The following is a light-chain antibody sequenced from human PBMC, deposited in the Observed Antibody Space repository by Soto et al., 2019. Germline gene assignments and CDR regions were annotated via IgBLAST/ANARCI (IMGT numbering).Light chain of an antibody. J-gene: IGKJ5*01. CDR1: QTLSRH. CDR3: QHYGNSPLT. V-gene: IGKV3-20*01. CDR2: GAS. Sequence: EIVMTQSPGTLSVSPGEGATLSARAGQTLSRHLAWYQQKPGQAPRLLVYGASSRATGIPDRFSGSVSGTDFTLTISRLEPEDFAVYYCQHYGNSPLTFGQGTRLENK.